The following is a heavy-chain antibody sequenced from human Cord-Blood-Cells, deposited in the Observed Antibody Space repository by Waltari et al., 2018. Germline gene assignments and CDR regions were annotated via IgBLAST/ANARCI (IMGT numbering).Heavy chain of an antibody. CDR1: GYTLTALS. CDR2: FDPEDGET. V-gene: IGHV1-24*01. J-gene: IGHJ6*02. Sequence: QVQLVQSGAEVKKPGASVKVSCKVSGYTLTALSMHWVRQAPGKGLEWMGGFDPEDGETIYTQKFQGRVTMTEDTSTDTAYMELSSLRSEDTAVYYCATTYCSSTSCPYYYGMDVWGQGTTVTVSS. CDR3: ATTYCSSTSCPYYYGMDV. D-gene: IGHD2-2*01.